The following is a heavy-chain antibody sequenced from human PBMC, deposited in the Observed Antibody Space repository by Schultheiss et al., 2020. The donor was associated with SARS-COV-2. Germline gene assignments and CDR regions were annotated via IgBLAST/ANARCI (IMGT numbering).Heavy chain of an antibody. V-gene: IGHV5-51*01. J-gene: IGHJ3*02. CDR2: IYPGDSDT. CDR3: ARDAPPYNWNDDAFDI. Sequence: GRSLRLSCKGSGYSFTSYWIGWVRQMPGKGLEWMGIIYPGDSDTRYSPSFQGQVTISADKSISTAYLQWSSLKASDTAMYYCARDAPPYNWNDDAFDIWGQGTMVTVS. D-gene: IGHD1-20*01. CDR1: GYSFTSYW.